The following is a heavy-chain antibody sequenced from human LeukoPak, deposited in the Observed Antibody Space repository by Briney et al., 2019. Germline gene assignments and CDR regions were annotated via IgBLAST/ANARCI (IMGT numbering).Heavy chain of an antibody. CDR2: VYYSGST. V-gene: IGHV4-59*01. CDR3: ARGATHYDFWSGYNGYFDY. D-gene: IGHD3-3*01. CDR1: GGSISSYY. Sequence: PSETLSLTCTVSGGSISSYYWSWIRQPPGKGLEWIGYVYYSGSTNYNPSLKSRVTISVDTSKNQFSLELSSVTAADTAVYYCARGATHYDFWSGYNGYFDYWGQGTLVTVSS. J-gene: IGHJ4*02.